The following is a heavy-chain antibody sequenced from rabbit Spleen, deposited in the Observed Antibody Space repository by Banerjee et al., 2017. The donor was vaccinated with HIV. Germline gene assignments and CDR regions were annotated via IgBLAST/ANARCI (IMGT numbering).Heavy chain of an antibody. J-gene: IGHJ4*01. CDR1: GFSFSSSYW. V-gene: IGHV1S45*01. CDR2: IYVGSSGNT. D-gene: IGHD8-1*01. Sequence: QEQLEESGGGLVKPEGSLTLTCKASGFSFSSSYWICWVRQAPGKGLEWIACIYVGSSGNTYYASWAKGRFTISKTSSTTVTLQMTSLTAADTATYFCARDGNAGSSVYTPFNLWGQGTLVTVS. CDR3: ARDGNAGSSVYTPFNL.